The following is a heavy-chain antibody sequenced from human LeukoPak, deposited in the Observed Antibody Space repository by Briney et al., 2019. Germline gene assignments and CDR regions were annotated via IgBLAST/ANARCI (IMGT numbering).Heavy chain of an antibody. V-gene: IGHV3-21*04. J-gene: IGHJ4*02. CDR2: ISSSSSYI. CDR1: GFTFSSYA. CDR3: ARDMQLATALFDY. D-gene: IGHD6-6*01. Sequence: GGSLRLSCAASGFTFSSYAMSWVRQSPGKGLEWVSSISSSSSYIYYTDSVKGRFTISRDNSKNTLYLQMNSLRAEDTAVYYCARDMQLATALFDYWGQGTLVTVSS.